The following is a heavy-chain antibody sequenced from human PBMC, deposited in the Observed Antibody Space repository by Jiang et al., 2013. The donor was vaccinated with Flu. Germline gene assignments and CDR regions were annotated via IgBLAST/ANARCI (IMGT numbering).Heavy chain of an antibody. CDR3: ARGHDSSGFDY. J-gene: IGHJ4*02. CDR1: GDSVSSNSAA. CDR2: TYYRSKWYN. V-gene: IGHV6-1*01. Sequence: QTLSLTCAISGDSVSSNSAAWNWIRQSPSRGLEWLGRTYYRSKWYNDYAVSVKGRITFNPDTSKNQVSLQLNSVTPEDTSVYYCARGHDSSGFDYWGQGTLVTVSS. D-gene: IGHD3-22*01.